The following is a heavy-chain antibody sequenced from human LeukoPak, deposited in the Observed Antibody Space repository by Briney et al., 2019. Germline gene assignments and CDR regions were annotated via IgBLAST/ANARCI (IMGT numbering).Heavy chain of an antibody. V-gene: IGHV4-38-2*01. D-gene: IGHD4-23*01. CDR2: IYHRGST. CDR1: GDSISSGYY. Sequence: SETLSLTCRVSGDSISSGYYWGWLRPPPGKGVEWIGSIYHRGSTYYNPSLKSRVTTSVDTSKNQFSLKLSSVTAADTAVYYCARHRTTVVTPLDYWGQGTLVTVSS. J-gene: IGHJ4*02. CDR3: ARHRTTVVTPLDY.